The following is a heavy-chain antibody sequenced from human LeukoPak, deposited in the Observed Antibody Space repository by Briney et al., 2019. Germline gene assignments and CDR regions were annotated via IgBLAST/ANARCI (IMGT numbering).Heavy chain of an antibody. V-gene: IGHV3-7*01. Sequence: GGSLRLSCAASGFTFSSYWMSWVRQAPGKGLEWVANIKQDGSEKYYVDSVKGRFTISRDNAKNSLYLQMNSLRAEDTAVYYCARDSADNYYDSSGYYDGVDYWGQGTLVTVSS. CDR2: IKQDGSEK. CDR1: GFTFSSYW. D-gene: IGHD3-22*01. CDR3: ARDSADNYYDSSGYYDGVDY. J-gene: IGHJ4*02.